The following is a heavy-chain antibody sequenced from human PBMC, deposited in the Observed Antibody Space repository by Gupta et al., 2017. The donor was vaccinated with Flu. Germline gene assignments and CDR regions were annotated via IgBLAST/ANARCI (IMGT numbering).Heavy chain of an antibody. D-gene: IGHD3-16*01. V-gene: IGHV3-73*01. CDR1: GFPFSGSA. CDR2: IRSKANSYAT. CDR3: TRLGEMATHDFDY. J-gene: IGHJ4*02. Sequence: EVQLVESGGGLVQPGGSLKLSCAASGFPFSGSAMQWVRQASGKGLEWVGRIRSKANSYATAYAASVKGRFTISRDDSKNTAYLQMNSLKTEDTAVYYCTRLGEMATHDFDYWGQGTLVTVSS.